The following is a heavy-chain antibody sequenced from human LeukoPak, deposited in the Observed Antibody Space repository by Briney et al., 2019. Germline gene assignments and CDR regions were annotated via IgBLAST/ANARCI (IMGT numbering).Heavy chain of an antibody. CDR1: GFTFSRYW. D-gene: IGHD4/OR15-4a*01. Sequence: GGSLRLSCAASGFTFSRYWMHWVRQTPQKGLVWVSRIKRYGKSTSHADSVKGRFTISRDNAMNTLYLQMNSLGAEDTVVYYFARDLLTRCDYWGQGTLVTVSS. CDR3: ARDLLTRCDY. CDR2: IKRYGKST. V-gene: IGHV3-74*01. J-gene: IGHJ4*02.